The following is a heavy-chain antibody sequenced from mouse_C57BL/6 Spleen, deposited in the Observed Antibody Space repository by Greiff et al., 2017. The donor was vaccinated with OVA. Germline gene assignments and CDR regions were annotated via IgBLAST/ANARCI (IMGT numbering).Heavy chain of an antibody. CDR3: ALRSFLRSGAFVS. CDR2: IDPNSGGT. D-gene: IGHD1-1*01. CDR1: GYTFTSYW. J-gene: IGHJ2*02. Sequence: QVQLQQPGAELVKPGASVKLSCKASGYTFTSYWMHWVKQRPGRGLEWIGRIDPNSGGTKYNEKFKSKATLTVDKPSSTAYMQLRSLTYEDAAVFSCALRSFLRSGAFVSWPHGPSLPVSS. V-gene: IGHV1-72*01.